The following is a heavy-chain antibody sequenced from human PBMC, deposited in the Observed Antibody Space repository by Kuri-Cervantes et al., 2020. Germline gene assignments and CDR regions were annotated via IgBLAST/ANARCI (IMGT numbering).Heavy chain of an antibody. CDR1: GFTVSSNY. V-gene: IGHV3-53*05. CDR2: IYSGGST. J-gene: IGHJ3*02. D-gene: IGHD3-16*01. Sequence: GESLKISCAASGFTVSSNYMSWVRQAPGKGLEWVSVIYSGGSTYYADSVKGRFTISRDNSKNTLYLQMNSLRAEDTAVYYCARSLEVWGSYRNAFDIWGQGTVVTVSS. CDR3: ARSLEVWGSYRNAFDI.